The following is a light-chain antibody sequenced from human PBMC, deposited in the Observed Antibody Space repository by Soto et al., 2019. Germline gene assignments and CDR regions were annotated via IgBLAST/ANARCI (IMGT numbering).Light chain of an antibody. CDR1: NIGSKS. Sequence: SSELTQPPSVSVAPGKTARITCGGNNIGSKSVHWYQQKPGQATVLVIYYDSDRPSGIPERFSGSNSGNTATLTISRVEAGDEADYYCQVWDSSSDHYVFGTGTKVTVL. J-gene: IGLJ1*01. V-gene: IGLV3-21*04. CDR3: QVWDSSSDHYV. CDR2: YDS.